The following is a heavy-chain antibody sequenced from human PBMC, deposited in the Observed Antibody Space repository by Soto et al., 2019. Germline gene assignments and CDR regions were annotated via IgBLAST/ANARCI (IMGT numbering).Heavy chain of an antibody. CDR2: IYYSGST. CDR1: GGSISSYY. J-gene: IGHJ6*03. D-gene: IGHD3-3*01. CDR3: ARYDDFYYMDV. Sequence: PSETLSLTCTVSGGSISSYYWSWIRQPPGKGLEWIGYIYYSGSTNYNPSLKSRVTISVDTSKNQFSLKLSSVTAADTAVYYCARYDDFYYMDVWGKGTTVTVSS. V-gene: IGHV4-59*01.